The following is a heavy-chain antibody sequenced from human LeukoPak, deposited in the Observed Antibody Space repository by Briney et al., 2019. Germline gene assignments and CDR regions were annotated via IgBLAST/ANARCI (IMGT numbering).Heavy chain of an antibody. V-gene: IGHV3-64*01. Sequence: GGSLRLSCAASGFTFSNYVMHWVRQAPGKGLEYVSAISSDGRNTYYANSVKGRFTISRDNSKNTLYLQMGSLRAEDMAVYYCARVTNYDFWSGYDSWGQGTLVTVSS. CDR1: GFTFSNYV. J-gene: IGHJ4*02. D-gene: IGHD3-3*01. CDR2: ISSDGRNT. CDR3: ARVTNYDFWSGYDS.